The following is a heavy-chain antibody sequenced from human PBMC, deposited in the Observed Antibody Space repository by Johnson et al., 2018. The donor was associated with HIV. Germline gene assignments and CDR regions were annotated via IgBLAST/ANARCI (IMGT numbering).Heavy chain of an antibody. CDR2: IYSGGST. CDR3: ALAAIAAAVDAFDI. V-gene: IGHV3-66*01. Sequence: VQLVESGGGVVQPGRSLRLSCAASGFTVSSYGMHWVRQAPGKGLEWVAVIYSGGSTYYADSVKGRFTSSRDNSKNTLYLHMNSLRAEDTAVYYCALAAIAAAVDAFDIWGQGTMVTVSS. J-gene: IGHJ3*02. CDR1: GFTVSSYG. D-gene: IGHD6-13*01.